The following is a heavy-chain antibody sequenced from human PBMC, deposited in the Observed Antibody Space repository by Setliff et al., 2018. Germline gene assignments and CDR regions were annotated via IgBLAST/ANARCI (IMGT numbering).Heavy chain of an antibody. V-gene: IGHV4-4*07. CDR2: VYSSVYSSGIT. D-gene: IGHD3-16*01. J-gene: IGHJ6*02. Sequence: LRLSCAASGFTFSDYYTSWIRQPAGRGLEWVGRVYSSVYSSGITNYNPSLKSRVTMSIDTSKNQLSLKLSSVTAADTAVYYCARSMIQRNYYCGLDVWGQGTTVTVSS. CDR1: GFTFSDYY. CDR3: ARSMIQRNYYCGLDV.